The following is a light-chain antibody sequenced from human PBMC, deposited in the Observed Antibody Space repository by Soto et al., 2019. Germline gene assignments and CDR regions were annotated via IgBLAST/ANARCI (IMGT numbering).Light chain of an antibody. Sequence: EIVLTQSPATLSLSPGERATLSCRASQSVSSYLAWYQQKPGQAPRLLIYDASNMATGIPARFSGSGSGTDFTLTISSLEPEDFAVYYCHQRSNWWTFGQGTKVEIK. CDR1: QSVSSY. CDR2: DAS. CDR3: HQRSNWWT. J-gene: IGKJ1*01. V-gene: IGKV3-11*01.